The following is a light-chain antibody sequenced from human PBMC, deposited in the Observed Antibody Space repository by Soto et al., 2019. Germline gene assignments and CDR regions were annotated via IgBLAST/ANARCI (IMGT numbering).Light chain of an antibody. J-gene: IGKJ5*01. V-gene: IGKV3-11*01. CDR1: QSVSTN. CDR2: DAS. Sequence: TLYQATQSVPPGAIVAVSRRASQSVSTNLAWYQQKPGQAPRLLIYDASNRATGIPARFSGSGSGTDFTLTISSLEPEDFAVYYCQQRSNWITFGQGTRLAI. CDR3: QQRSNWIT.